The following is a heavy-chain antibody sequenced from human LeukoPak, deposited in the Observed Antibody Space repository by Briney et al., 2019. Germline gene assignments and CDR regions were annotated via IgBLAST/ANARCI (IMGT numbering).Heavy chain of an antibody. Sequence: PVGSLRLSCVASGFTFTDHPMNWVRQAPGKGLEWMSYIGGDGIAFYADSVKGRFTASKDDARKSMYLQMNSLRVEDTAVYYCAKDRANWAIDDWGQGTQVPVSS. V-gene: IGHV3-69-1*01. J-gene: IGHJ4*02. D-gene: IGHD3-16*01. CDR3: AKDRANWAIDD. CDR1: GFTFTDHP. CDR2: IGGDGIA.